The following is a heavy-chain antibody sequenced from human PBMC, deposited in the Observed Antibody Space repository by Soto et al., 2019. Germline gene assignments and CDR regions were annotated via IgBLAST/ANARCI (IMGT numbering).Heavy chain of an antibody. CDR2: ISYDGSNK. CDR1: GFTFSSYG. Sequence: QVQLVESGGGVVQPGRSLRLSCAASGFTFSSYGMHWVRQTPGKGLEWVAGISYDGSNKYYADSVKGRFTISRDNSKNTLYLQMNRLRADDTAVYYCAKEWVYESSGWSFDYWGQGALVTVSS. CDR3: AKEWVYESSGWSFDY. J-gene: IGHJ4*02. D-gene: IGHD3-22*01. V-gene: IGHV3-30*18.